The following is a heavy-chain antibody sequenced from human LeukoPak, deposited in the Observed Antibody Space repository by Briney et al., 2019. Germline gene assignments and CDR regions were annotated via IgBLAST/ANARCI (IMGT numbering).Heavy chain of an antibody. CDR1: GFTFSTSG. J-gene: IGHJ4*02. CDR2: IPSDRSNK. Sequence: GGSLRLSCAASGFTFSTSGMHWVRQAPGKGLEWVVFIPSDRSNKYYADSVKGRFTISRDNSKNTLYLQMNSLRAEDTAVYYCAKSRGSGLFDYWGQGTLVTVAS. D-gene: IGHD3-10*01. CDR3: AKSRGSGLFDY. V-gene: IGHV3-30*02.